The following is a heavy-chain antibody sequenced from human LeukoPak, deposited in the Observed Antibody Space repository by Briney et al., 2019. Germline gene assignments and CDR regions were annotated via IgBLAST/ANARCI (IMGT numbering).Heavy chain of an antibody. CDR1: GDSVSTNSAT. CDR2: TYYRSKWYN. J-gene: IGHJ5*01. Sequence: SQTLSLTCAISGDSVSTNSATWTWLRQSPSRGLEWLGRTYYRSKWYNDFEVSMKSRITINPDTSKNQFSLQLNSVTPEDTALYYCARLVGASWFDSWGQGTLVTVSS. V-gene: IGHV6-1*01. CDR3: ARLVGASWFDS. D-gene: IGHD1-26*01.